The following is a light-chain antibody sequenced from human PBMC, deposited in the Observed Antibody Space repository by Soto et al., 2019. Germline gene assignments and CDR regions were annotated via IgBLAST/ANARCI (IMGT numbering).Light chain of an antibody. J-gene: IGKJ1*01. CDR3: HQYNSYPWT. CDR2: KAS. V-gene: IGKV1-5*03. CDR1: QSISSW. Sequence: DIQMTQSPSTLSASVGDRVTITCRASQSISSWLAWYQQKPGKDPKLLIYKASSLESGVPSRFSGSGSGTEFTLTISSLQPDDFATYYCHQYNSYPWTFGQGTKVEIK.